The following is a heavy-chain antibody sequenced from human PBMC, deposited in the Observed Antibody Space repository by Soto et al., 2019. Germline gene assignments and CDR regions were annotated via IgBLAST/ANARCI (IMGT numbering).Heavy chain of an antibody. D-gene: IGHD6-19*01. CDR3: ARHHGSGLYYFDY. V-gene: IGHV4-59*08. CDR1: GGSISSYY. J-gene: IGHJ4*02. Sequence: PSETLSLTCTVSGGSISSYYWSWIRQPPGKGLEWIGYIYYSGSTNYNPSLKSRVTISVDTSKNQFSLKLSSVTAADTAVYYCARHHGSGLYYFDYWGQGTLVTVSS. CDR2: IYYSGST.